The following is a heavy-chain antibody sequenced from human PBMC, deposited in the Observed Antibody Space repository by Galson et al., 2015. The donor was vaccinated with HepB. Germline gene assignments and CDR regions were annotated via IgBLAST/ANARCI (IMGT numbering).Heavy chain of an antibody. D-gene: IGHD6-6*01. CDR1: GFTFSSYA. CDR2: IWYDGANK. CDR3: ARGGLTARHFDS. J-gene: IGHJ4*02. Sequence: SLRLSCAASGFTFSSYAMHWVRQAPGKGLEWVAVIWYDGANKYYADSVKGRFTISRDNSKNTLFLQLNSLRAEDTAVYYCARGGLTARHFDSWGQGTLVTVSS. V-gene: IGHV3-33*01.